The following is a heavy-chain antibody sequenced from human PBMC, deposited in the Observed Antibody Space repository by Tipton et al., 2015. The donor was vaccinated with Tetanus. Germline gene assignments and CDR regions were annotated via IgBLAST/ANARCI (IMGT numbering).Heavy chain of an antibody. Sequence: TLSLTCTVSGGSITSTSYYWGWIRQAPGKGLEWIGAVENGGTAYYNPSLRSRVTIPRDTSKNQVSLRLTSVTAADTAIYYCARHVLALARVDPPDSWGQGTLVTVSS. CDR3: ARHVLALARVDPPDS. CDR2: VENGGTA. J-gene: IGHJ4*02. V-gene: IGHV4-39*01. D-gene: IGHD3-10*01. CDR1: GGSITSTSYY.